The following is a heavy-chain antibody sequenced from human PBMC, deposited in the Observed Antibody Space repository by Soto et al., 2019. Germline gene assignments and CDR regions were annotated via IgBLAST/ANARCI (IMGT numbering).Heavy chain of an antibody. CDR2: IYWDDDK. CDR3: AHRALYSGSYWDVGYFDT. Sequence: QITLRESGPTRVRPTQPLTLTCDFSGFSLTTSGVGVAWIRQPPGKAPEGLAVIYWDDDKRYRPTLKSRLTITEGTCKNRVVRTMTNMDPVDTGTYYCAHRALYSGSYWDVGYFDTWGQGTPVTVSS. D-gene: IGHD1-26*01. V-gene: IGHV2-5*02. CDR1: GFSLTTSGVG. J-gene: IGHJ4*02.